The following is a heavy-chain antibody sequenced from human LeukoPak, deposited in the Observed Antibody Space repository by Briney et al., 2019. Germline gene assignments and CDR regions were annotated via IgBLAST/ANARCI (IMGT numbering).Heavy chain of an antibody. CDR3: ARGAGSLSGYDRNNWFDP. CDR1: GFTFSSYA. V-gene: IGHV3-30*04. CDR2: ISYDGSNK. D-gene: IGHD5-12*01. J-gene: IGHJ5*02. Sequence: PGGSLRLSCAASGFTFSSYAMHWVREAPGKGREWVAVISYDGSNKYYADSVKGRFTISRDNSKNTLYLQMNSLRAEDTAVYYCARGAGSLSGYDRNNWFDPWGQGTLVTVSS.